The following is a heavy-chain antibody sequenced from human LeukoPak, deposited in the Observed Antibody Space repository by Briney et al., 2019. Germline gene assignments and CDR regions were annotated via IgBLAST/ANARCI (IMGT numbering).Heavy chain of an antibody. D-gene: IGHD2-15*01. V-gene: IGHV1-18*01. Sequence: ASVKVSCKASGYTFTSYGISWVRQAPGQGLEWMGWISAYNGNTSYAQKLQGRVTMTTDTSTSTAYMELRSLRSDDTAVYYCARDTYCSGGSCYSWHYWGQGTLVTVSS. CDR3: ARDTYCSGGSCYSWHY. CDR1: GYTFTSYG. J-gene: IGHJ4*02. CDR2: ISAYNGNT.